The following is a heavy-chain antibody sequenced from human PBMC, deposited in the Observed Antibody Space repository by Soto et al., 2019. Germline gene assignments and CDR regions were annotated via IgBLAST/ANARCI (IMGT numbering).Heavy chain of an antibody. Sequence: SVKVSCKASGGTFSSYTINWVRQAPGQGLEWMGGIIPIFGTTNHAKKFQGRVTITADESTSTAYMELSSLRSEDTAVYYCARYASSGNNSVWYTFDPWGQGTLVTVSS. V-gene: IGHV1-69*13. CDR1: GGTFSSYT. CDR3: ARYASSGNNSVWYTFDP. J-gene: IGHJ5*02. D-gene: IGHD6-19*01. CDR2: IIPIFGTT.